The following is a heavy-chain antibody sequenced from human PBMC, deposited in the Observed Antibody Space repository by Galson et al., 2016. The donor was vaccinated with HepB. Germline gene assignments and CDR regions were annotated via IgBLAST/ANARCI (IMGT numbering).Heavy chain of an antibody. CDR3: AKGGSGYDLTFDY. CDR2: ISYDGSNK. CDR1: GFTFSSYG. D-gene: IGHD5-12*01. V-gene: IGHV3-30*18. Sequence: SLRLSCAASGFTFSSYGMHWVRQAPGKGLEWVAVISYDGSNKYYADSVKGRLTISRDNSTNTLYLQMNSLRAEDTAVYYCAKGGSGYDLTFDYWGQGTLVTVSS. J-gene: IGHJ4*02.